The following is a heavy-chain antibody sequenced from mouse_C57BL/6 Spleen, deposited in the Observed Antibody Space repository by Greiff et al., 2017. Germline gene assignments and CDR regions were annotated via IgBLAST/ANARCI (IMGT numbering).Heavy chain of an antibody. CDR3: AKEDYYVTFDY. D-gene: IGHD1-1*01. J-gene: IGHJ2*01. Sequence: QVQLQQSGAELVRPGTSVKVSCKASGYAFTNYLIEWVKQRHGQGLEWIGVINPGSGGTNYNEKFKGKATLTADKSSSIVYMRLSSLTSEASAVYCCAKEDYYVTFDYWGQGTTLTVSS. CDR2: INPGSGGT. CDR1: GYAFTNYL. V-gene: IGHV1-54*01.